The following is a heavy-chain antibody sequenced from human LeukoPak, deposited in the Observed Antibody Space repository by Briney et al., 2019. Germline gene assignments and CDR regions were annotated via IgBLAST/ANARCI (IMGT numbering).Heavy chain of an antibody. CDR3: ASPETGGFFDY. D-gene: IGHD3-10*01. V-gene: IGHV3-74*03. Sequence: GGSLRLSCAASGFTFSSHWMHWVRQDAGKGLVWVSRVNGDGTSTKYADFVEGRFTISRDNAKNTVYLQMNSLRAEDTAVYYCASPETGGFFDYWGQGILVTVSS. CDR2: VNGDGTST. CDR1: GFTFSSHW. J-gene: IGHJ4*02.